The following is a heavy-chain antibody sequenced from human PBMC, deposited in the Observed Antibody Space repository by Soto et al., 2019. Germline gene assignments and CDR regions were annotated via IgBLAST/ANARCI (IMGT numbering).Heavy chain of an antibody. J-gene: IGHJ4*02. CDR2: INHSGST. D-gene: IGHD3-10*01. V-gene: IGHV4-34*01. CDR3: ARGPHGSGSYYKFPFDY. CDR1: GGSFSGYY. Sequence: SETLSLTCAVYGGSFSGYYWSWIRQPPGKGLEWIGEINHSGSTNYNPSLKSRVTISVDTSKNQFSLKLSSVTAADTAVYYCARGPHGSGSYYKFPFDYWGQGTLVTVSS.